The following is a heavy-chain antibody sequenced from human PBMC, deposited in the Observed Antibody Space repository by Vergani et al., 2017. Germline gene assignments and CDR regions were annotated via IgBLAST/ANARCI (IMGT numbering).Heavy chain of an antibody. V-gene: IGHV3-48*01. CDR3: ARDYGSGSYTLYFDY. CDR2: ISSSSSTI. D-gene: IGHD3-10*01. Sequence: EVQLLESGGGSAQPGESLRLSCVASGFTFTAHGMNWVRQAPGKGLEWVSYISSSSSTIYYADSVKGRFTISRDNAKNSLYLQMNSLRAEDTAVYYCARDYGSGSYTLYFDYWGQGTLVTVSS. J-gene: IGHJ4*02. CDR1: GFTFTAHG.